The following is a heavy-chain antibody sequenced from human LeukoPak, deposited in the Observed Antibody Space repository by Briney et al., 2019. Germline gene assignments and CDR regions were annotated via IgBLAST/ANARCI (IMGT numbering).Heavy chain of an antibody. CDR1: GGSFSGYY. V-gene: IGHV4-34*01. CDR3: ARLDSSSWYGYYYGMDV. Sequence: SETLSLTCAVYGGSFSGYYWSWIRQPPGKGLEWIGEINHSGGTNYNPFLKSRVTISVDTSKNQFSLKLSSVTAADTAVYYCARLDSSSWYGYYYGMDVWGQGTTVTVSS. CDR2: INHSGGT. J-gene: IGHJ6*02. D-gene: IGHD6-13*01.